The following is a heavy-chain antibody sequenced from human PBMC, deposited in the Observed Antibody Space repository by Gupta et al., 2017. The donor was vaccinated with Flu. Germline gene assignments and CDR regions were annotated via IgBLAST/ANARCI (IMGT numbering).Heavy chain of an antibody. CDR2: ISWDSVYI. CDR3: AKGRLGSSKYFDY. D-gene: IGHD6-6*01. J-gene: IGHJ4*02. Sequence: RQAPGEGLEWVSGISWDSVYIAYADSVMGRFTSSRDNAKNSLYLQMNSLRAEDTALYYCAKGRLGSSKYFDYWGQGTLVTVSS. V-gene: IGHV3-9*01.